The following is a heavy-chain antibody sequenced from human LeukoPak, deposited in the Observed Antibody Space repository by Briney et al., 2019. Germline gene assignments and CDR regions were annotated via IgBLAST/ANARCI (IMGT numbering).Heavy chain of an antibody. CDR3: ARDFPKYSSSWYSWFDP. CDR2: IWYDGSNK. Sequence: PGGSLRLSCAASGFTFSSYGMHWVRQAPGKGLEWVAVIWYDGSNKYYADSVKGRFTISRDNFKNTLYLQMNSLRAEDTAVYYCARDFPKYSSSWYSWFDPWGQGTLVTVSS. V-gene: IGHV3-33*01. J-gene: IGHJ5*02. CDR1: GFTFSSYG. D-gene: IGHD6-13*01.